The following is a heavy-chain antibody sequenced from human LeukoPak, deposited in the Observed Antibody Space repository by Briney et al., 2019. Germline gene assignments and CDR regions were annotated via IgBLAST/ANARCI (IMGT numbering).Heavy chain of an antibody. V-gene: IGHV3-23*01. CDR2: ISGSGGST. Sequence: GGSLRLSCAASGFTFSSYAMSWVRQAPGKGLEWVSAISGSGGSTYYADSVKGRFTISRDNSRNTLYLQMNSLRAEDTAIYHCARWIYYFDSWGQGTLVTVSS. J-gene: IGHJ4*02. CDR3: ARWIYYFDS. D-gene: IGHD5-12*01. CDR1: GFTFSSYA.